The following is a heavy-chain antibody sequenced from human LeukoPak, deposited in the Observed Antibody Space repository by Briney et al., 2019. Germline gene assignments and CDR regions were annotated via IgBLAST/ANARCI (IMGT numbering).Heavy chain of an antibody. CDR2: INTDGTAT. CDR3: VRDSNLSFDY. Sequence: TGGSLRLSCAASGFTFSSYWMHWVRQAPGKGLVWVSHINTDGTATTYADSVKGRFTISRDNAKNMLYLQMSSLRAEDTALYYCVRDSNLSFDYWGQGILVTVSS. D-gene: IGHD1-14*01. CDR1: GFTFSSYW. J-gene: IGHJ4*02. V-gene: IGHV3-74*01.